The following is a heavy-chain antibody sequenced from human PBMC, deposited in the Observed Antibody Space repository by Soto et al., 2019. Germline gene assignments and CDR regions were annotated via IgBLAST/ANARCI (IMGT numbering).Heavy chain of an antibody. J-gene: IGHJ6*02. CDR2: ISYDGSNK. D-gene: IGHD4-17*01. Sequence: QVQLVESGGGVVQPGRSLRLSCAASGFTFSSYGMHWVRQAPGKGLEWVAVISYDGSNKYYADSVKGRFTISRDNSKNTLYLQMNSLRAEDTAVYYCAKVGSGGDDYGDYEGYYGMYVWGQGTTVTVSS. V-gene: IGHV3-30*18. CDR1: GFTFSSYG. CDR3: AKVGSGGDDYGDYEGYYGMYV.